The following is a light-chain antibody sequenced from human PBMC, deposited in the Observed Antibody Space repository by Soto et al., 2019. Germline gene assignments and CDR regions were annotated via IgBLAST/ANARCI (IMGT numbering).Light chain of an antibody. CDR2: AAS. V-gene: IGKV3-20*01. Sequence: EIVLTQSPGTLSLSPGERATLSCRASQSVSSSHLAWYQQKRGQPPRLLIYAASNRATGIPDRFGGSGSGTDFSLTITSLEPEDCGVYYCQQYGTSPPITFGQGTRLDIK. J-gene: IGKJ5*01. CDR1: QSVSSSH. CDR3: QQYGTSPPIT.